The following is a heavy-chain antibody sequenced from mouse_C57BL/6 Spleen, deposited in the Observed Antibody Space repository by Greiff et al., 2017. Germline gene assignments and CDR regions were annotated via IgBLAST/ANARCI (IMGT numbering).Heavy chain of an antibody. CDR3: AREEGGYDYDGSY. CDR2: IYPGDGDT. V-gene: IGHV1-82*01. J-gene: IGHJ3*01. D-gene: IGHD2-4*01. Sequence: VQLQQSGPELVKPGASVKISCKASGYAFSSSWMNWVKQRPGKGLEWIGRIYPGDGDTNYNGKFKGKATLTADKSSSTAYMQLSSLTSEDSAVYFCAREEGGYDYDGSYWGQGTLVTVSA. CDR1: GYAFSSSW.